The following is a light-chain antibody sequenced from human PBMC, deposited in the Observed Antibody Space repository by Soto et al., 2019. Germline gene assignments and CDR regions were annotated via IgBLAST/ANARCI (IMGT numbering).Light chain of an antibody. V-gene: IGKV4-1*01. Sequence: DFVMTQSPDSLAVSLGERATINCKSSQSVLSSSNNKNYLAWYQQKPGQPPKLLISWASTRESGVPDRFSGSGSGTDFTLTISSLQAEDVAVYSCQQYLSAPLTFGGGTKVEIK. J-gene: IGKJ4*01. CDR1: QSVLSSSNNKNY. CDR3: QQYLSAPLT. CDR2: WAS.